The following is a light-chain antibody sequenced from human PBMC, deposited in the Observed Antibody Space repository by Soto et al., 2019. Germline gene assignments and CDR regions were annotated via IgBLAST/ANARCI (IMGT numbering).Light chain of an antibody. CDR3: QQYGSSGRT. V-gene: IGKV3-15*01. Sequence: EIVMTQSPATLSVPPGESATLSCRASQSVSSNLAWYQQKPGQAPRLLIYGASTRATGIPARFSGSGSGTDFTLTISRLEPEDFAVYYCQQYGSSGRTFGQGTKVDIK. J-gene: IGKJ1*01. CDR2: GAS. CDR1: QSVSSN.